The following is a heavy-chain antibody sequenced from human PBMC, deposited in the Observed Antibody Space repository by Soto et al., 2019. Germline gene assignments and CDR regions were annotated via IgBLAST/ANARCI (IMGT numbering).Heavy chain of an antibody. J-gene: IGHJ3*02. CDR1: GFTFSSYS. CDR3: ASSRFDDAFDI. D-gene: IGHD3-10*01. V-gene: IGHV3-48*01. CDR2: ISSSSSTI. Sequence: EVQLVESGGGLVQPGGSLRLSCAASGFTFSSYSMNWVRQAPGKGLEWVSYISSSSSTIYYADSVKGRFTISRDNAKNSLYLQMNSVRAEDTAVYYCASSRFDDAFDIWGQGTMVTVSS.